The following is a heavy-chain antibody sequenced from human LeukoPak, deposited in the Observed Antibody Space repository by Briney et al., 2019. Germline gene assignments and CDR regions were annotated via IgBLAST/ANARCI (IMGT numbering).Heavy chain of an antibody. Sequence: GGSLRLSCAASGFTFSSYAMSWVRQAPGKGLEWVSAISGSGTNTYYADSVKGRFTISRDNAKNTLYLQMNSLRAEDTAVYYCARDLRGVVPFDSWGQGTLVAVSS. CDR1: GFTFSSYA. D-gene: IGHD2-2*01. CDR2: ISGSGTNT. CDR3: ARDLRGVVPFDS. J-gene: IGHJ4*02. V-gene: IGHV3-23*01.